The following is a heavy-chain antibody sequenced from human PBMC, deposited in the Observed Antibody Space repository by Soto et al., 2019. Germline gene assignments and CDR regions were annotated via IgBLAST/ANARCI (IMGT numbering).Heavy chain of an antibody. CDR3: AKEDVGGYYYSGL. J-gene: IGHJ4*02. CDR1: GFTFSNYV. CDR2: ISNSGGST. D-gene: IGHD1-26*01. Sequence: EVLLLESGGGLVQPGGSLRISCAASGFTFSNYVMSWVRQAPGKGLEWVSSISNSGGSTYYADSVKGRFTISRDNSKNTLYLQMNSLRAEDTAVYYGAKEDVGGYYYSGLWGRGTLVTVSS. V-gene: IGHV3-23*01.